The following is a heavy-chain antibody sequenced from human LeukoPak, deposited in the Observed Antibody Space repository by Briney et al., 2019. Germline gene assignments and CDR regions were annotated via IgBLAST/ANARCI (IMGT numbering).Heavy chain of an antibody. V-gene: IGHV4-34*01. D-gene: IGHD3-22*01. J-gene: IGHJ4*02. CDR1: GGSFSGYY. CDR3: ARGRYYDSSGYYNY. CDR2: INHSGST. Sequence: SETLSLTCAVYGGSFSGYYWSWIRQPPGKGLEWIGEINHSGSTNYNPSLKSRVTISVDTSKNQFSLKLSSVTAADTAVYYCARGRYYDSSGYYNYWGQGTLVTVSS.